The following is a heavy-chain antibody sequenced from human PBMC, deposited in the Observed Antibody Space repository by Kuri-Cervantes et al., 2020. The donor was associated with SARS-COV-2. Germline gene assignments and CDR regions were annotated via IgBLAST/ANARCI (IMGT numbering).Heavy chain of an antibody. CDR2: ITGSGGST. CDR1: GFTFSSYG. J-gene: IGHJ6*02. V-gene: IGHV3-23*01. D-gene: IGHD3-3*01. Sequence: GESLKISCAASGFTFSSYGMSWVRQAPGKGLEWVSAITGSGGSTYYADSVKGRFTISRDNSKNTLYLQMNGLRAEDTAVYYCAKEGATIFGVVTPPLPYYYYYGMDVWGQGTTVTVSS. CDR3: AKEGATIFGVVTPPLPYYYYYGMDV.